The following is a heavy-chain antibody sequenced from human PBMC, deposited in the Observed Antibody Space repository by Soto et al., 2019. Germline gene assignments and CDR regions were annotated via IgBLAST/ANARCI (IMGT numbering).Heavy chain of an antibody. CDR2: ISWNSGSI. J-gene: IGHJ5*02. V-gene: IGHV3-9*01. Sequence: EVQLVESGGGLVQPGRSLRLSCAASGFTFDDYAMHLVRQAPGKGLEWVSGISWNSGSIGYADSVKGRFTISRDNAKNTLYLQMNSLRAEDTSLYYCAKDPRSSGYNWFDPWGQGTLVTVSS. CDR3: AKDPRSSGYNWFDP. CDR1: GFTFDDYA. D-gene: IGHD6-25*01.